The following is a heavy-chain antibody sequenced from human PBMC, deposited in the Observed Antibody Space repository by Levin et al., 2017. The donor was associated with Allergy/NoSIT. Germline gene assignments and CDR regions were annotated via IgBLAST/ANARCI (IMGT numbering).Heavy chain of an antibody. CDR3: ATAVANTYSFDY. V-gene: IGHV3-13*01. D-gene: IGHD5-12*01. Sequence: LSLTCAASGFTFSTYDMHWVRQTSGKGLEWVSVIGIAGDTYYSGSVRGRFTISRDNAKNSFYLQMNSLTAGDTAVYYCATAVANTYSFDYWGQGTLVTVSS. J-gene: IGHJ4*02. CDR1: GFTFSTYD. CDR2: IGIAGDT.